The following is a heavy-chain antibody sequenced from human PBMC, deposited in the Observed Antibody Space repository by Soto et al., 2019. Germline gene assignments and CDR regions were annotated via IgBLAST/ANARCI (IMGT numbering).Heavy chain of an antibody. CDR2: IIPIFGTA. V-gene: IGHV1-69*01. CDR1: GGTFSSYA. Sequence: QVQLVQSGAEVKKPGSSVKVSCKASGGTFSSYAISWVRQAPGQGLEWMGGIIPIFGTANYAQKFQGRVTITADESTSTAYMELSSLRSEDTAVYYCARHYDYVWGSSILFFDYWGQGTLVTVSS. J-gene: IGHJ4*02. CDR3: ARHYDYVWGSSILFFDY. D-gene: IGHD3-16*01.